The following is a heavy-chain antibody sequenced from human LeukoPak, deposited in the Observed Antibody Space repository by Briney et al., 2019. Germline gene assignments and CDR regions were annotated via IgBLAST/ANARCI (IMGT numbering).Heavy chain of an antibody. CDR1: GGSISSSGYY. D-gene: IGHD4-17*01. CDR2: IYYSGST. Sequence: SETLSLTCTVSGGSISSSGYYWGWSRQPPGKGLEWIGSIYYSGSTYYNPSLKSRVTISVDTSKNQFSLKLSSVTAADTAVYYCTRLNDYAWYFDLWGRGTLVTVSS. V-gene: IGHV4-39*01. CDR3: TRLNDYAWYFDL. J-gene: IGHJ2*01.